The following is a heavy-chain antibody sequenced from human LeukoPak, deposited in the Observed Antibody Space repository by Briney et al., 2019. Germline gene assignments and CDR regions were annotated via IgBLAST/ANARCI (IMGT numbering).Heavy chain of an antibody. CDR2: IIPIFGTA. D-gene: IGHD3-22*01. CDR1: GGTFSSYA. Sequence: ASVKVSCKASGGTFSSYAISWVRQAPGQGLEWMGGIIPIFGTANYAQKFQGRVTITADKSTSTAYMELSSLRAEDTAVYYCAKGGYYFHFDYWGQGTLVTVSS. CDR3: AKGGYYFHFDY. V-gene: IGHV1-69*06. J-gene: IGHJ4*02.